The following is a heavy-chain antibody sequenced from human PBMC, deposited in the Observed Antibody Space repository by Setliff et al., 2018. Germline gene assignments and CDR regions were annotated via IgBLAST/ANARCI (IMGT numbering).Heavy chain of an antibody. CDR1: GGSIRSYY. CDR3: ARDNIGPDALDI. CDR2: IYYSGST. J-gene: IGHJ3*02. Sequence: SETLSLTCTVSGGSIRSYYWNWIRQPPGKGLEWIGYIYYSGSTNYNPSLKSRVTLSMDTSRNHFSLNLTSLTAADTALYYCARDNIGPDALDIWGQGTMVTVSS. V-gene: IGHV4-59*01.